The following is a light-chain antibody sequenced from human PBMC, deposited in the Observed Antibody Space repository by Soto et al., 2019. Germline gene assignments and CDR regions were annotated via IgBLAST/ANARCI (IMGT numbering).Light chain of an antibody. CDR2: EVS. J-gene: IGLJ1*01. Sequence: QSVLTQPASVSGSPGQSITISCTGTSSDVGSYNLFSWYQQHPGKAPKLMIYEVSKRPSGVSNRFSGSKSGNTASLTISGLQAEDEADYYCCSYAGSSTFAYVFGTGTKVTVL. CDR3: CSYAGSSTFAYV. CDR1: SSDVGSYNL. V-gene: IGLV2-23*02.